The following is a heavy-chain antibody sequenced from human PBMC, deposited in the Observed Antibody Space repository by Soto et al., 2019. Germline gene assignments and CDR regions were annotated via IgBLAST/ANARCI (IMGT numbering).Heavy chain of an antibody. J-gene: IGHJ4*02. CDR2: IKQDGSEK. CDR1: GFTFSSYW. V-gene: IGHV3-7*03. Sequence: GGSLRLSCAASGFTFSSYWMSWVRQAPGKGLEWVANIKQDGSEKYYVDSVKGRFTISRDNAKNSLYLQMNSLRAEDTAVYYCARAPPSSSSWYYFDYWGQGTLVTVSS. D-gene: IGHD6-13*01. CDR3: ARAPPSSSSWYYFDY.